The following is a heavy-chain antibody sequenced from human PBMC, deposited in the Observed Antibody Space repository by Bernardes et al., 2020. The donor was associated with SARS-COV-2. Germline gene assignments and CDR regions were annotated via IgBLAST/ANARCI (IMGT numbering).Heavy chain of an antibody. CDR3: ARDRVTVEAYSSRWYERARQYHYYALDV. D-gene: IGHD6-13*01. CDR1: GFTFSSYV. V-gene: IGHV3-23*01. J-gene: IGHJ6*02. CDR2: FNARGDSS. Sequence: GGSLRLSCAASGFTFSSYVMNWVRQAPGKGLEWVSGFNARGDSSYYADSVKGRFTISRDNSKNTLYLQMNSLRAEDSAVYYCARDRVTVEAYSSRWYERARQYHYYALDVWGQGTTVTVSS.